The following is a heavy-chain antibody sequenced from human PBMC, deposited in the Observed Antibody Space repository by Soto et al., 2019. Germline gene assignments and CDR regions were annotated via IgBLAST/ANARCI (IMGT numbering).Heavy chain of an antibody. D-gene: IGHD3-10*01. CDR2: IIPIFGTA. J-gene: IGHJ6*02. Sequence: QVQLVQSGAEVKKPGSSVKVSCKASGGTFSSYAISWVRQAPGQGLEWMGGIIPIFGTANYAQKFQGRVTITADESTSTAYMELSSLRSEDTAVYYCARERLLWFGELLPSRSVGMDVWGQGTTVTVSS. CDR1: GGTFSSYA. CDR3: ARERLLWFGELLPSRSVGMDV. V-gene: IGHV1-69*01.